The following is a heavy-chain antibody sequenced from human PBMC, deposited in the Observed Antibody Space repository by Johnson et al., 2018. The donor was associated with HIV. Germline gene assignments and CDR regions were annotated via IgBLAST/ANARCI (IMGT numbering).Heavy chain of an antibody. CDR2: IWYDGTNR. D-gene: IGHD6-13*01. V-gene: IGHV3-33*06. CDR1: GFTFSSYA. J-gene: IGHJ3*02. Sequence: QVQLVESGGGVVQPGRSLRLSCAASGFTFSSYAMHWVRQAPGKGLAWVAVIWYDGTNRYYGDSVKGRFTISRDNSKNTVYLQMNGLRAEDTAVYHCAKDLYSSSWTNDAFDIWGQGTMVTVSS. CDR3: AKDLYSSSWTNDAFDI.